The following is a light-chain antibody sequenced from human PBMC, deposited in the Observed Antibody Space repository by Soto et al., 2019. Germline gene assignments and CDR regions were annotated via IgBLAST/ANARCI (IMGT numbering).Light chain of an antibody. CDR3: QQRSKWPIT. J-gene: IGKJ5*01. Sequence: IVFTQCPGTLSLSPGERATLSWRASQSVRSSYLGWYQQKPGQAPRLFIYDASNRATGIQARFSGSGSGTDSTLTISSLEPEDFAVYYCQQRSKWPITFGQGTRLEIK. CDR1: QSVRSSY. CDR2: DAS. V-gene: IGKV3D-20*02.